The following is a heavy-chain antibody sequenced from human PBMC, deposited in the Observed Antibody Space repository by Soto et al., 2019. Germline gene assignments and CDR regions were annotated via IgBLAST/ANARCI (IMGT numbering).Heavy chain of an antibody. Sequence: SETLSLTCTVSGVSMIAYYWNWMRQPPGKGLQWIGYTYYSGSTTYNPSLKSRVTISVDSSKNQFSLKLDSVTPADTAVYYCARVRGTAGKRYFDYWGQGTLVTVS. CDR2: TYYSGST. D-gene: IGHD6-13*01. CDR1: GVSMIAYY. J-gene: IGHJ4*02. V-gene: IGHV4-59*01. CDR3: ARVRGTAGKRYFDY.